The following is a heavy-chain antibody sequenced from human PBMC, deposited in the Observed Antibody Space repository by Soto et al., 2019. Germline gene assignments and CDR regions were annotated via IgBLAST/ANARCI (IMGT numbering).Heavy chain of an antibody. CDR1: GDSFTNYW. CDR3: ASTYCGGDCYPSGYCGIDV. J-gene: IGHJ6*02. V-gene: IGHV5-51*01. D-gene: IGHD2-21*02. CDR2: IYHGDSDT. Sequence: PGESLKISCKGSGDSFTNYWIGWVRQRPGKGLEWMGIIYHGDSDTRYSPAFQGQVTITADKSISTAYLQWSSLKASDTAMYYCASTYCGGDCYPSGYCGIDVWGQGTTVTVSS.